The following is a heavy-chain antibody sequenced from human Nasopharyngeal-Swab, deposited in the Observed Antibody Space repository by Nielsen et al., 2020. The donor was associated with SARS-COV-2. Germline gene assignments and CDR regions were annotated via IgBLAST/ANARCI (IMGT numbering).Heavy chain of an antibody. V-gene: IGHV3-30*03. Sequence: GGSLRLSCAASGFTFSSFGMHWVRQAPGKGLEWVAFIAHDASNEYYGDSVQGRLSISRDSSKNTLDLQMDSLRGEDTAVYYCARDAPAHYGAFYWGRGTLVTVSS. D-gene: IGHD4-17*01. CDR3: ARDAPAHYGAFY. CDR2: IAHDASNE. CDR1: GFTFSSFG. J-gene: IGHJ4*02.